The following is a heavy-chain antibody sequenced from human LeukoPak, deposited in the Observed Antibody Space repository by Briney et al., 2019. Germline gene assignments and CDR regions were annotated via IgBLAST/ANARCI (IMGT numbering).Heavy chain of an antibody. CDR2: ISGSGDRT. CDR1: GFTFSNYA. V-gene: IGHV3-23*01. D-gene: IGHD6-13*01. J-gene: IGHJ4*02. CDR3: AKAYSSSWHYFDY. Sequence: GGSLRLYCAPSGFTFSNYAMNWVRQAPGRGLEWVSAISGSGDRTYYADSVKDRFTISRDKSKNTLFLQMDSLRAEDTAVYYCAKAYSSSWHYFDYWGRGTLVTVSS.